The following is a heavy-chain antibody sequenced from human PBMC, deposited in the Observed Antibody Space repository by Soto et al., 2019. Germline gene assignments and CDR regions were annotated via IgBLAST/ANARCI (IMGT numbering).Heavy chain of an antibody. V-gene: IGHV1-2*02. Sequence: ASVKVSCKASGYTFTGCYMHWVRQAPGQGLEWMGWINPNSGGTNYAQKFQGRVTMTRDTSISTAYMELSRLRSDDTAVYYCARGGYSGSYNWFDPWGQGTLVTVSS. CDR1: GYTFTGCY. J-gene: IGHJ5*02. D-gene: IGHD1-26*01. CDR3: ARGGYSGSYNWFDP. CDR2: INPNSGGT.